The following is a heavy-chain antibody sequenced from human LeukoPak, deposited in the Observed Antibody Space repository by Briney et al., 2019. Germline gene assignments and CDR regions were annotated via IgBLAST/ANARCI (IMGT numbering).Heavy chain of an antibody. Sequence: SETLSLTCTVSGGSVGSGSYYWGWIRQPPGKGLEWIGSIYYTGSTYYNPSLKSRVTISVDTSKNQFSLKLSSVTAADTAVYYCARHKGWELLYWGQGTLVTVSS. CDR1: GGSVGSGSYY. CDR2: IYYTGST. J-gene: IGHJ4*02. D-gene: IGHD1-26*01. V-gene: IGHV4-39*01. CDR3: ARHKGWELLY.